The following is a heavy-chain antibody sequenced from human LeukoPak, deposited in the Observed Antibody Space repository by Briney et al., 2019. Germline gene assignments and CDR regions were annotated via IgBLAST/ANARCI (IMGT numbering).Heavy chain of an antibody. D-gene: IGHD3-10*01. V-gene: IGHV3-21*01. J-gene: IGHJ4*02. CDR3: ARDQILRPITMVRGAHDY. Sequence: PGGSLRLSCAASGFTFSSYSMNWVRQAPGKGLEWVSSISSSSSYIYYADSVKGRFTISRDNAKNSLYLQMNSLRAEDTAMYYCARDQILRPITMVRGAHDYWGQGTLVTVSS. CDR1: GFTFSSYS. CDR2: ISSSSSYI.